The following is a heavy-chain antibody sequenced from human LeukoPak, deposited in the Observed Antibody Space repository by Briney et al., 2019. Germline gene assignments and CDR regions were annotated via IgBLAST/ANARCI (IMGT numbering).Heavy chain of an antibody. CDR1: GGSISPDY. CDR3: ANYDILTASQVYYFGN. V-gene: IGHV4-59*08. J-gene: IGHJ4*02. CDR2: IYYSGTT. Sequence: SETQSLTCTVSGGSISPDYWSWSRQPPGKGLEWIGYIYYSGTTNYNPSLKSRVTMSVDTSNNHLSLRLTSVTAADTAIYYCANYDILTASQVYYFGNWGQGTLVTVSS. D-gene: IGHD3-9*01.